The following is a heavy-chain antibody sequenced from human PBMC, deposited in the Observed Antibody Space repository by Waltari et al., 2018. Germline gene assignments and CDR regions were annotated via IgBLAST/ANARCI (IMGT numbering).Heavy chain of an antibody. V-gene: IGHV5-51*01. J-gene: IGHJ3*02. CDR3: AGHVGSESYARYDAFDI. Sequence: EVQLVQSGAEVKKPGESLKISCKGSGYSFTSYWIGWVRQMPGKGLEWMRIYYPDEADTRYSPSFQGQVTISADKSISTAYLKWSSLKASDTAMYYCAGHVGSESYARYDAFDIWGQGTMVTVSS. CDR1: GYSFTSYW. CDR2: YYPDEADT. D-gene: IGHD3-10*01.